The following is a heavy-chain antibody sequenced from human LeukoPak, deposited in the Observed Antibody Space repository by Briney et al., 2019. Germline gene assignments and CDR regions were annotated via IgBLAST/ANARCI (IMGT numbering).Heavy chain of an antibody. J-gene: IGHJ4*02. D-gene: IGHD3-10*01. Sequence: PSETLSLTCAVSGGSISSSNWWSWVRQPPGKGLEWIGEIYHSGSTNYNPSLKSRVTISVDKSKNQFSLKLSSVTAADTAVYYCARISFLMVRGVDQHYHFDYWGQGTLVTVSS. CDR1: GGSISSSNW. CDR3: ARISFLMVRGVDQHYHFDY. V-gene: IGHV4-4*02. CDR2: IYHSGST.